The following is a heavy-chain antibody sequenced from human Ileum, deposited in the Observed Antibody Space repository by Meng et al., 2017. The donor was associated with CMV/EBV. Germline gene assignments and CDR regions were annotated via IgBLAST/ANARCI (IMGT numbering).Heavy chain of an antibody. V-gene: IGHV3-66*02. CDR2: IYAGGST. CDR3: ARMANWNYGFHYGMDV. D-gene: IGHD1-7*01. Sequence: GESLKISWVVSGFTVSTNYMSWVRQAPGKGLEWVSAIYAGGSTYFVDSVKGRFTISRDNAKNTVYLQMNSLRGEDTAVYYCARMANWNYGFHYGMDVWGQGTTVTVSS. CDR1: GFTVSTNY. J-gene: IGHJ6*02.